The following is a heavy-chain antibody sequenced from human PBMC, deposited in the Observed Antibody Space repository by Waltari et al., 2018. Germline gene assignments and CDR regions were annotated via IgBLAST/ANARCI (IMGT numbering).Heavy chain of an antibody. Sequence: EEQLLESGGGLVQPGDSLRLSCAASGFRFSNYWMNWVRQAPGKGLVWVARIRNDETNLTYADSVKGRFTISRDNAKNTVYLQMKRLRADDTAVYYCARLAPRTYRSPVPGRHYYYGMDVWGQGTTVTVSS. CDR3: ARLAPRTYRSPVPGRHYYYGMDV. CDR1: GFRFSNYW. CDR2: IRNDETNL. J-gene: IGHJ6*02. V-gene: IGHV3-74*03. D-gene: IGHD3-10*01.